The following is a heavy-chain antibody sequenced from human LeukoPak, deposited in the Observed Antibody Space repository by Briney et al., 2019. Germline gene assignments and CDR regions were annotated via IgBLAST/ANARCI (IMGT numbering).Heavy chain of an antibody. CDR2: ISSSSAYF. CDR1: GFTFSTYR. D-gene: IGHD3-16*01. V-gene: IGHV3-21*01. J-gene: IGHJ4*02. CDR3: ARDRGRGEIQIDY. Sequence: GGSLRLFCAASGFTFSTYRMNWVRQAPGKGLEWVASISSSSAYFFSADSVKGRFSISRDNANNSLYLQMNSLRADDTAVYYCARDRGRGEIQIDYWRQGTLVTVSS.